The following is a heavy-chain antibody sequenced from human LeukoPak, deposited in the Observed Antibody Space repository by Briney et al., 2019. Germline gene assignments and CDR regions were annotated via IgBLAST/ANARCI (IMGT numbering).Heavy chain of an antibody. D-gene: IGHD4-17*01. V-gene: IGHV3-21*01. J-gene: IGHJ4*02. CDR2: ITCCRPDI. CDR3: ARDREDYGDFGY. Sequence: PGGSLRLSCAASGFDFNTYTMSWVRQAPGKGLECVSSITCCRPDITYGDSVTGRFTISRDNAKNSLYLQMNSLRAEDTAVYYCARDREDYGDFGYWGQGTLVTVSS. CDR1: GFDFNTYT.